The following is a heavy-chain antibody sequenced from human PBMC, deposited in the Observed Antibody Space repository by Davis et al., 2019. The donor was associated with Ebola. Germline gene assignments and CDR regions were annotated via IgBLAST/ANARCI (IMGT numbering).Heavy chain of an antibody. CDR2: IYHSGST. CDR3: ARVPDSSWYGVDY. CDR1: GGSIISSNW. D-gene: IGHD6-13*01. V-gene: IGHV4-4*02. J-gene: IGHJ4*02. Sequence: MPSETLSLTCAVSGGSIISSNWWSWVRQPPGTGPEWLGEIYHSGSTNYNPSFKSRVTISVDKSKNQFSLKLSSVTAADTAVYYCARVPDSSWYGVDYWGQGTPVTVSS.